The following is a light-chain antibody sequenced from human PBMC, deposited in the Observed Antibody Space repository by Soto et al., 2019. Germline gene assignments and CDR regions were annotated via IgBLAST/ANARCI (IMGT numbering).Light chain of an antibody. Sequence: ELVLTQSPGTLSLSPGERATLCFRASQSVSSSYLAWYQHKPGQAPRLLISDASNRATGIPARFSGSGSETDFTLTISSLEPEDSAVYYCQQRSNWPSLTFGGGTKVDIK. CDR2: DAS. V-gene: IGKV3D-20*02. CDR1: QSVSSSY. CDR3: QQRSNWPSLT. J-gene: IGKJ4*01.